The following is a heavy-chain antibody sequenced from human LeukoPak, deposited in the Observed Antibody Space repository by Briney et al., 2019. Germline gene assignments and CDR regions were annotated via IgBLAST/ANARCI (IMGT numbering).Heavy chain of an antibody. V-gene: IGHV1-69*13. CDR2: IIPIFGTA. J-gene: IGHJ4*02. Sequence: SVKVSCKASGGTFSSYAISWVRQAPGQGLEWMGGIIPIFGTANYAQKFQGRVTFTADESTSTAYMELSSLRSEDTAVYYCARTYYDSSGYYGSPQYYFDYWGQGTLVTVSS. D-gene: IGHD3-22*01. CDR3: ARTYYDSSGYYGSPQYYFDY. CDR1: GGTFSSYA.